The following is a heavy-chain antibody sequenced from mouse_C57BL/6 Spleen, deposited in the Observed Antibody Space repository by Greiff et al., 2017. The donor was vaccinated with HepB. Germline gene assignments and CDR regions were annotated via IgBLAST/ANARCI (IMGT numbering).Heavy chain of an antibody. CDR3: ASSYDYDVGWYFDV. CDR1: GFTFTDYY. V-gene: IGHV7-3*01. D-gene: IGHD2-4*01. CDR2: IRNKANGYTT. J-gene: IGHJ1*03. Sequence: EVMLVESGGGLVQPGGSLSLSCAASGFTFTDYYMSWVRQPPGKALEWLGFIRNKANGYTTEYSASVKGRFTISRDNSQSILYLQMNALRAEDSATYYCASSYDYDVGWYFDVWGTGTTVTVSS.